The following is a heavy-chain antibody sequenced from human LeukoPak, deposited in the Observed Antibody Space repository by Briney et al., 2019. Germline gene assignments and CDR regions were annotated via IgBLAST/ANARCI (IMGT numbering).Heavy chain of an antibody. V-gene: IGHV3-48*01. CDR3: ARGDYYYDSSWDY. CDR1: GFTFSSYS. Sequence: PGGSLRLSCAASGFTFSSYSTNWVRQAPGKGLEWVSYISGSSSSIYYADSVKGRFTISRDNARNSLYLQINSLRAEDTAVYYCARGDYYYDSSWDYWGQGTLVTVSS. J-gene: IGHJ4*02. CDR2: ISGSSSSI. D-gene: IGHD3-22*01.